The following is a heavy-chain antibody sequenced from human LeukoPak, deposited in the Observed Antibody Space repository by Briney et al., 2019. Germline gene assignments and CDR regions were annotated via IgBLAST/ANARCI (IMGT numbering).Heavy chain of an antibody. J-gene: IGHJ4*02. CDR2: IKSKTDGGTT. CDR3: TRDPEGEFDY. Sequence: GGSLRLSCAASGFTFSNAWMSWVRQAPGKGLEWVGRIKSKTDGGTTDYAASVKGRFTISRDDSKSIAYLQMNSLKTEDTAVYYCTRDPEGEFDYWGQGTLVTVSS. CDR1: GFTFSNAW. D-gene: IGHD3-16*01. V-gene: IGHV3-15*01.